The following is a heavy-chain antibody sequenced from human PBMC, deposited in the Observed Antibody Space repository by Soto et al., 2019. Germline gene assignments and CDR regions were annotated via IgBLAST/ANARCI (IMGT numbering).Heavy chain of an antibody. CDR1: GASISSGGYY. Sequence: QVQLLESGPGLVKPSQTLSLICNVSGASISSGGYYWSWIRQRPGGGLEWLGFIYYSGISNYNPSLKSRATISVDTSKNQFSLKLISVTAADPAVYYCARTEWIQLWFDYWGQGALVTVS. V-gene: IGHV4-31*03. J-gene: IGHJ4*02. CDR2: IYYSGIS. CDR3: ARTEWIQLWFDY. D-gene: IGHD5-18*01.